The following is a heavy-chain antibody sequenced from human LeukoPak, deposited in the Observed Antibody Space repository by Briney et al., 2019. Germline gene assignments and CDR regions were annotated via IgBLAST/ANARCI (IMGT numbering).Heavy chain of an antibody. CDR3: ARYGLQTYYYFDY. V-gene: IGHV1-2*02. D-gene: IGHD3-10*01. J-gene: IGHJ4*02. Sequence: ASVKVSCKASGYTFTGYYMHWVRQAPGQGLEWMGWINPNSGGTNYAQKFQGRVTMTRDTSISTAYMVLSRLRSDDTAVYYCARYGLQTYYYFDYWGQGTLVTVSS. CDR2: INPNSGGT. CDR1: GYTFTGYY.